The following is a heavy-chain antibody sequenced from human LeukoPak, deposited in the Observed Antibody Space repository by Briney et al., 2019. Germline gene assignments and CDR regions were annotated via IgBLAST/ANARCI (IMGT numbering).Heavy chain of an antibody. CDR3: ARDTVAQCRTGFEY. CDR1: GYTFTDYY. D-gene: IGHD2-8*02. V-gene: IGHV1-2*02. Sequence: ASVQVSCKASGYTFTDYYIHWVRQAPGQGLEWMGWINPNSGDTNYAQNFQGRVTLTRDNSITTAYMEVSGLRDDDTAVYSCARDTVAQCRTGFEYWGQGTLVTVSS. CDR2: INPNSGDT. J-gene: IGHJ4*02.